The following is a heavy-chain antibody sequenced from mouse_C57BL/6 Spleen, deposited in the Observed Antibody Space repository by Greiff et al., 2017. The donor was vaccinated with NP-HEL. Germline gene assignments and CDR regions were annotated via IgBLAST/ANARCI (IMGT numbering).Heavy chain of an antibody. CDR2: INPNNGGT. J-gene: IGHJ4*01. CDR3: ARSGGYYYGSSFYYAMDY. Sequence: VQLQQSGPELVKPGASVKIPCKASGYTFTDYNMDWVKQSHGKSLEWIGDINPNNGGTIYNQKFKGKATLTVDKSSSTAYMELRSLTSEDTAVYYCARSGGYYYGSSFYYAMDYWGQGTSVTVSS. V-gene: IGHV1-18*01. CDR1: GYTFTDYN. D-gene: IGHD1-1*01.